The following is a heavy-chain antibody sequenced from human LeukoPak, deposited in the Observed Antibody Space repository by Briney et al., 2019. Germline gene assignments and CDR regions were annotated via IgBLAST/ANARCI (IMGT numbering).Heavy chain of an antibody. CDR2: INHSGST. V-gene: IGHV4-34*01. CDR3: ARGPKWDLGRWSYYFDY. D-gene: IGHD1-26*01. CDR1: GGSFSGYY. J-gene: IGHJ4*02. Sequence: SETLSLTCAVYGGSFSGYYWSWIRQPPGKGLEWIGEINHSGSTNYNPSLKSRVTISVDTSKNQFSLKLSSVTAADAAVYYCARGPKWDLGRWSYYFDYWGQGTLVTVSS.